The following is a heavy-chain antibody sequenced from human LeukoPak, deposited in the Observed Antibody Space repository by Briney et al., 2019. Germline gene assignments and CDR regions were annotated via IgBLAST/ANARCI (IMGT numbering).Heavy chain of an antibody. J-gene: IGHJ3*02. V-gene: IGHV4-59*08. CDR3: ARAHSGGLIARDAFDI. CDR2: IYYSGST. D-gene: IGHD3-16*01. Sequence: SETLSLTCTVSGGSISSYYWSWIRQPPGKGLEWIGYIYYSGSTNYDPSLKSRVTISVDTSKNQFSLKLSSVTAADTAVYYCARAHSGGLIARDAFDIWGQGTMVTVSS. CDR1: GGSISSYY.